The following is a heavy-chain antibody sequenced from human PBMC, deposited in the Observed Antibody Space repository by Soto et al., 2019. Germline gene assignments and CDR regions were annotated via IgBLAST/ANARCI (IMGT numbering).Heavy chain of an antibody. Sequence: QVQLVQSGAEVKKPGSSVKVSCKAPGGTFSTYAISWVRQAPGQGLEWMGGVIPIFGTPKYAQKFQGRVTITEDESKSTGYMELRSLRSEDTAVYYCARSQGGSSSLDIYYYYYYGMDVWGQGTMVTVSS. CDR3: ARSQGGSSSLDIYYYYYYGMDV. V-gene: IGHV1-69*01. D-gene: IGHD2-15*01. J-gene: IGHJ6*02. CDR2: VIPIFGTP. CDR1: GGTFSTYA.